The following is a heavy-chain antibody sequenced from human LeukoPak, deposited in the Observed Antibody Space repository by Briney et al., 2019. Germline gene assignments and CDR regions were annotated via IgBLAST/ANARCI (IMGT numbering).Heavy chain of an antibody. CDR2: INPNSGGT. Sequence: GASVKVSCKASGHTFTAYYMFWVRQAPGQGLEWMGWINPNSGGTNYAPKFQGRVSLTRETSISTAYMELTSLRPDDTAVYYCARSHGGNSFDNWGQGTLVTVSS. J-gene: IGHJ4*02. V-gene: IGHV1-2*02. D-gene: IGHD4-23*01. CDR1: GHTFTAYY. CDR3: ARSHGGNSFDN.